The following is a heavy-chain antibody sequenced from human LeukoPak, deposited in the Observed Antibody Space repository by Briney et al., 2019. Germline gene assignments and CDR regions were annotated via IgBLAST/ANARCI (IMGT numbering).Heavy chain of an antibody. Sequence: SETLSLTCTVSGGSISSSSYYWGWIRQPPGKGLEWIGSIYYSGSTYYNPSLKSRVTISVDTSKNQFSLKLSSVTAADTAVYYCARHGSIAVAGNRVGWFDPWGQGTLVTVSS. CDR3: ARHGSIAVAGNRVGWFDP. V-gene: IGHV4-39*01. CDR1: GGSISSSSYY. J-gene: IGHJ5*02. CDR2: IYYSGST. D-gene: IGHD6-19*01.